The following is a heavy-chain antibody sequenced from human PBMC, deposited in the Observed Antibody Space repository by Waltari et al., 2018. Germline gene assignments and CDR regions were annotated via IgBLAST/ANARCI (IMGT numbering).Heavy chain of an antibody. D-gene: IGHD3-22*01. CDR1: GGSISSYY. CDR3: ARLRYYYDSSGGCLDY. Sequence: QVQLQESGPGLVKPSETLSLTCTVSGGSISSYYWSWIRQPPGKGLEWIGYIYYSGSTNYNPSLNRRVTISVDTSKNQFSLKLSSVTAADTAVYYCARLRYYYDSSGGCLDYWGQGTLVTVSS. V-gene: IGHV4-59*08. CDR2: IYYSGST. J-gene: IGHJ4*02.